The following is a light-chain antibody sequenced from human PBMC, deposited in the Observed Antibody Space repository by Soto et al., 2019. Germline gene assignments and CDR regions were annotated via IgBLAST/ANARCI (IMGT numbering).Light chain of an antibody. V-gene: IGLV2-14*01. CDR3: SSYTSRSTLVV. J-gene: IGLJ2*01. CDR1: SSDVGGYNY. CDR2: EVS. Sequence: QSALTQPASVSGSPGQSITISCTGTSSDVGGYNYVSWYQQHPGKAPTVMIYEVSNRPSGVSNRFSGSKSGNTASLTISGLQAEDEADYYCSSYTSRSTLVVFGGGTQLTAL.